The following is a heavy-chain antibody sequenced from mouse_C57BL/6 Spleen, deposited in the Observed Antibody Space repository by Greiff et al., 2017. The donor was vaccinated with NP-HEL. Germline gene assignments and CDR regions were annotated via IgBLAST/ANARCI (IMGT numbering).Heavy chain of an antibody. J-gene: IGHJ1*03. Sequence: VQLQQPGAELVRPGSSVKLSCKASGYTFTSYWMHWVKQRPIQGLEWIGNIDPSDSETHYNQKFKDKATLTVDKSSSTAYMQLSILTSEDSAVYYCARNPYYYGSSPYWYFDVWGTGTTVTVSS. D-gene: IGHD1-1*01. CDR1: GYTFTSYW. CDR2: IDPSDSET. CDR3: ARNPYYYGSSPYWYFDV. V-gene: IGHV1-52*01.